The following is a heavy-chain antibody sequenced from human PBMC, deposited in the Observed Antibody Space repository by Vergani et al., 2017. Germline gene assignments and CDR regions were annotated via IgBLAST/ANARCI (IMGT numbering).Heavy chain of an antibody. D-gene: IGHD2-21*02. CDR1: GYTFTGYY. Sequence: VQLVQSGAEVKKPGASVKVSCKASGYTFTGYYMHWVRQAPGQGLEWMGWINPNSGGTNYAQKFKDRVTMTRDTSISTAYMELSRLRSDETAVYYCGGGRVTAIGYYYYGMDVWGQGTTVTVSS. CDR2: INPNSGGT. V-gene: IGHV1-2*02. CDR3: GGGRVTAIGYYYYGMDV. J-gene: IGHJ6*02.